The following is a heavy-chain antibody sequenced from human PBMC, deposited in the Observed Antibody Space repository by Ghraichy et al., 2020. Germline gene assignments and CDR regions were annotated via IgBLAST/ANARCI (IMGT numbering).Heavy chain of an antibody. V-gene: IGHV3-23*01. CDR1: GFTFSSYA. CDR2: ISGSGGST. J-gene: IGHJ4*02. D-gene: IGHD3-22*01. Sequence: GGSLRLSCAASGFTFSSYAMSWVRQAPGKGLEWVSAISGSGGSTYYADSVKGRFTISRDNSKNTLYLQMNSLRAEDTAVYYCAKVGRYYYDSSGYLDYWGQGTLVTVSS. CDR3: AKVGRYYYDSSGYLDY.